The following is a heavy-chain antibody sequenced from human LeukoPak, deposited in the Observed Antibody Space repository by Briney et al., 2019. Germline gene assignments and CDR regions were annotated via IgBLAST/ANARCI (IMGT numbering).Heavy chain of an antibody. V-gene: IGHV4-4*02. CDR3: ARDRPGGSSLDY. CDR1: GGSLSSSTW. Sequence: PSETLSLTCTVSGGSLSSSTWWNWVRQPPGKGLEWIGQIYHSGTTNYNPSLKSRVTISVDTSKNQFSLKLSSVTAADTAVYYCARDRPGGSSLDYWGQGTLVTVSS. D-gene: IGHD6-13*01. J-gene: IGHJ4*02. CDR2: IYHSGTT.